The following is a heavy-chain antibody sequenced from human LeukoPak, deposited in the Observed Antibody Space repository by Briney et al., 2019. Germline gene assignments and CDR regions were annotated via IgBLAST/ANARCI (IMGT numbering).Heavy chain of an antibody. V-gene: IGHV1-69*05. D-gene: IGHD3-10*01. CDR3: AREGVTGDAFDI. CDR2: IIPIFGTA. Sequence: ASVKVSCKASGGTFSSHAISWVRQAPGQGLEWMGRIIPIFGTANYAQKFQGRVTITTDESTSTAYMELSSLRSEDTAVYYCAREGVTGDAFDIWGQGTMVTVSS. CDR1: GGTFSSHA. J-gene: IGHJ3*02.